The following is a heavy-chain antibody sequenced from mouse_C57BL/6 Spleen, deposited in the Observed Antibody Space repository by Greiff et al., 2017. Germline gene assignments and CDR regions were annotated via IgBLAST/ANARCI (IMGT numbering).Heavy chain of an antibody. CDR1: GFTFSSYG. D-gene: IGHD4-1*01. J-gene: IGHJ2*01. CDR3: ARLTGTGYFDY. V-gene: IGHV5-6*01. CDR2: ISSGGSYT. Sequence: EVNVVESGGDLVKPGGSLKLSCAASGFTFSSYGMSWVRQTPDKRLEWVATISSGGSYTDYPDSVKGRFTISRDKAKNTRYLQMSSLKSEDTAMYYCARLTGTGYFDYWGQGTTLTGSS.